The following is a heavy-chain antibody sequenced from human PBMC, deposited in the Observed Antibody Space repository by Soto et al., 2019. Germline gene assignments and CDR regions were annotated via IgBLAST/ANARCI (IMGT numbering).Heavy chain of an antibody. J-gene: IGHJ4*02. CDR2: INHSGST. Sequence: PSETLYITCAAYGGSFYGYYWSWTRKPPGKGLEWIGEINHSGSTNYNPSLKSRVTISVDTSKNQFSLKLSSVTAADTAVYYCARGLGYCSGGSCERGHHCFDFRGQGTLVTGSS. V-gene: IGHV4-34*01. D-gene: IGHD2-15*01. CDR3: ARGLGYCSGGSCERGHHCFDF. CDR1: GGSFYGYY.